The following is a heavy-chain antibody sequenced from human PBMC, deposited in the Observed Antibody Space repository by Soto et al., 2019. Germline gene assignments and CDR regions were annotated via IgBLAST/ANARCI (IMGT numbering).Heavy chain of an antibody. CDR1: GFTFSSYS. V-gene: IGHV3-48*02. Sequence: EVQLVESGGGLVQPGGSLRLSCAASGFTFSSYSMNWVRQAPGKGLEWVSYISSSSSTIYYADSVKGRFTISRDNAKNSLYLQMNSLRDEDTAVYYWAIELAALTWFDPWGQGTLVTVSS. CDR2: ISSSSSTI. D-gene: IGHD1-1*01. CDR3: AIELAALTWFDP. J-gene: IGHJ5*02.